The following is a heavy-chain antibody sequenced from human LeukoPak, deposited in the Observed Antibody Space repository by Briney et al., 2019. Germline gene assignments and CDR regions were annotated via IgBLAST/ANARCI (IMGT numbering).Heavy chain of an antibody. CDR1: GFTFGDYA. CDR2: IRSKAYGGTT. Sequence: RSLRLSCTASGFTFGDYAMSWFRQAPGKGLEWVGFIRSKAYGGTTEYAASVKGRFTISRDDSKSIAYLQMNSLKTEDTAVYYCTRDGSGPGYAFDIWGQGTMVTVSS. V-gene: IGHV3-49*03. J-gene: IGHJ3*02. CDR3: TRDGSGPGYAFDI. D-gene: IGHD3-3*01.